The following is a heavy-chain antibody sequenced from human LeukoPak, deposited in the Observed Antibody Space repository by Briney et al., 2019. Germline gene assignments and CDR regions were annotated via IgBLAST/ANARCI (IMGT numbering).Heavy chain of an antibody. CDR2: IFYSGST. CDR3: ARGRVMITFGGVIAQIRPNWFDP. J-gene: IGHJ5*02. Sequence: NPSETLSLTCTVSGGSISTSSYYWGWVRQPPGKGLEWIGNIFYSGSTYYSPSLKSRVTISVDTSKNQFSLKLSSVTAADTAVYYCARGRVMITFGGVIAQIRPNWFDPWGQGTLVTVSS. V-gene: IGHV4-39*07. CDR1: GGSISTSSYY. D-gene: IGHD3-16*02.